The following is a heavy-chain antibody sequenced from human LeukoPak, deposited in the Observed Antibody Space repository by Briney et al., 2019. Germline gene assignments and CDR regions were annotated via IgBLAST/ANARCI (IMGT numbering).Heavy chain of an antibody. CDR2: ISGSGDST. CDR3: AKVGIAGPSRGGGYLDY. Sequence: GGSLRLSCAASGFTFSNYAMTWVRQAPGMGLEWVSSISGSGDSTYYADSVKGRFTISRDNSKNTLYLQMDSPRVEDTVIYYCAKVGIAGPSRGGGYLDYWGQGTPVTVSS. J-gene: IGHJ4*02. CDR1: GFTFSNYA. V-gene: IGHV3-23*01. D-gene: IGHD6-13*01.